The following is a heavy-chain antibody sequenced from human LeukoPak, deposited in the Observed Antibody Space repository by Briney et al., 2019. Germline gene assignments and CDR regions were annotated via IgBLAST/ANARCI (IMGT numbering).Heavy chain of an antibody. CDR3: ARSDFWSGYYRRNWFDP. J-gene: IGHJ5*02. CDR2: IYHSGST. Sequence: SETLSLTCAVSGGSISSSNWWSWVRQPPGKGLEWIGEIYHSGSTNYNPSLKSRVTISVDKSKNQFSLKLSSVTAADTAVYYCARSDFWSGYYRRNWFDPWGQGTLVTVSS. D-gene: IGHD3-3*01. V-gene: IGHV4-4*02. CDR1: GGSISSSNW.